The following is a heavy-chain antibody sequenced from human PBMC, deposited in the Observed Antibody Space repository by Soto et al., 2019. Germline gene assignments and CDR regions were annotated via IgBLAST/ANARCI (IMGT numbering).Heavy chain of an antibody. Sequence: QVQLVQSGAEVKKPGASVKVSCKVSGYTFTSYGISWVRQAPGQGLEWMGWISAYNGNTNYAQKLQGRVTMTTDTSTSTAYMELRSLRSDDTAVYYCARHYDFWSGYYPRYYMDVWGKGTTVTVSS. J-gene: IGHJ6*03. CDR2: ISAYNGNT. D-gene: IGHD3-3*01. V-gene: IGHV1-18*01. CDR1: GYTFTSYG. CDR3: ARHYDFWSGYYPRYYMDV.